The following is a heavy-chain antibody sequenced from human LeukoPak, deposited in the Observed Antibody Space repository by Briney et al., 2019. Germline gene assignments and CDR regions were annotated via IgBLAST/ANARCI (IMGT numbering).Heavy chain of an antibody. CDR3: ARGGAAAGKGDYYYYYMDV. CDR2: IIPIFGTA. J-gene: IGHJ6*03. CDR1: GGTFSSYA. D-gene: IGHD6-13*01. Sequence: EASVKVSCKASGGTFSSYAISWVRQAPGQGLEWMGGIIPIFGTANYAQKFQGRVTITADKSTSTAYMELSSLRSEDTAVYYCARGGAAAGKGDYYYYYMDVWGKGTTVTVSS. V-gene: IGHV1-69*06.